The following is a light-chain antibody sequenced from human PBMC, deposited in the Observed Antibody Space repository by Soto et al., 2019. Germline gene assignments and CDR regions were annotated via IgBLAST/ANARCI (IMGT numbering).Light chain of an antibody. CDR3: QQYNDWPPAIT. V-gene: IGKV3-15*01. Sequence: EIVMTQSPATLSVSPGERVTLSCRASQSIRRSLAWYQQKPGQAPRLLIYGASTRATVIPARFSGSGSVTEFTLTISSLQSEDFAVYSCQQYNDWPPAITFGQGTRLEIK. CDR2: GAS. J-gene: IGKJ5*01. CDR1: QSIRRS.